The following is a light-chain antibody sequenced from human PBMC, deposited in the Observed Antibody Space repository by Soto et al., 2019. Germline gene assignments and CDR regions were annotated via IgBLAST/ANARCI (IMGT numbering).Light chain of an antibody. V-gene: IGKV1-5*03. CDR2: KAS. CDR3: IQDYNXPLT. Sequence: DIQMTQSPSTLSASVLYRVTITCRAIHIISSWLAWYHQKPGKAPKLLIYKASSLKSRVPSRFSGSGSGTDFTLTISRLQPEDFATYYCIQDYNXPLTFGGGTKV. J-gene: IGKJ4*01. CDR1: HIISSW.